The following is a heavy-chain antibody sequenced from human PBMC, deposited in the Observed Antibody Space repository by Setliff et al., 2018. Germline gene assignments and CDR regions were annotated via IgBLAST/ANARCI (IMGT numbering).Heavy chain of an antibody. CDR1: VGSIRSPGYY. CDR2: IFTTGDT. J-gene: IGHJ6*03. V-gene: IGHV4-61*02. CDR3: ARALPSTSWALYYYYMDV. Sequence: SETLSLTCTVSVGSIRSPGYYWNWIRQPAGKGLEWIGRIFTTGDTSYNPSLQSRVTISLDKSKSQFSLKLSSVTAADTAVYYCARALPSTSWALYYYYMDVWGKGTTVTVS. D-gene: IGHD2-2*01.